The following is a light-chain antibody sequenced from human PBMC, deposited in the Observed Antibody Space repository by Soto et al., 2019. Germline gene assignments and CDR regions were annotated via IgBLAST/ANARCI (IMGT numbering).Light chain of an antibody. J-gene: IGLJ1*01. CDR3: CSYVGRNTYV. CDR2: EVS. Sequence: QSVLTQPASVSGSPGQSITVSCTGTSSDVGAYNYVSWYQQHPGKAPKLLIYEVSNRPSGVPNRFSGSKSGNTASLTISGLRAEDEADYYCCSYVGRNTYVFGTGTKLTVL. V-gene: IGLV2-14*01. CDR1: SSDVGAYNY.